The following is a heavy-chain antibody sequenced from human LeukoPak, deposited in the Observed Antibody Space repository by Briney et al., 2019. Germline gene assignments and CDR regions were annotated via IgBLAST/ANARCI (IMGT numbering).Heavy chain of an antibody. D-gene: IGHD3-3*01. J-gene: IGHJ5*02. Sequence: PSETLSLTCAVSGGSISSGGYSWSWIRQPPGKGLEWIGYIYHSGSTYYNPYLKSRVTISVDRSKNQFSLKMSSVTAADTAVYYCASQLGITTSPFDPWGQGTLVTVSS. V-gene: IGHV4-30-2*01. CDR3: ASQLGITTSPFDP. CDR2: IYHSGST. CDR1: GGSISSGGYS.